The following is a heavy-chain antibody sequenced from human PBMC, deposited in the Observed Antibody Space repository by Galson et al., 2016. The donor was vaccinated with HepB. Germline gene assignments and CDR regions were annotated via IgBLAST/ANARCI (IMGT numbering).Heavy chain of an antibody. CDR3: AKLSSAWYSFDY. Sequence: SLRLSCAASGFTFSSYAMSWVRQAPGKGLGWVSAISGSGDSTYYADSVKGRFTISRDNSKNTLYLQMNSLRAEDTAVYYCAKLSSAWYSFDYWGQGTLVTVSS. CDR2: ISGSGDST. J-gene: IGHJ4*02. V-gene: IGHV3-23*01. CDR1: GFTFSSYA. D-gene: IGHD6-19*01.